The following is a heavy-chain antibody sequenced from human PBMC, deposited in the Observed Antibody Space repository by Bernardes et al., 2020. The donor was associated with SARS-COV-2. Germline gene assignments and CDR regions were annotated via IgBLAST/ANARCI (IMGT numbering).Heavy chain of an antibody. V-gene: IGHV5-51*01. CDR1: GFSFTTYW. D-gene: IGHD4-17*01. CDR3: ARHQGYGDYSWYFQH. J-gene: IGHJ1*01. CDR2: IYPGDSDT. Sequence: GESLKISCKGSGFSFTTYWIGWVRQMPGKGLEWMGIIYPGDSDTRYSPSFQGHVTISADKSISTAYLQWSSLKASDTAMYYCARHQGYGDYSWYFQHWGQGTLVTVSS.